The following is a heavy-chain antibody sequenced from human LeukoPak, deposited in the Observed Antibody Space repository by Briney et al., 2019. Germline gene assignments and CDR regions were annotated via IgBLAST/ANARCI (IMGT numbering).Heavy chain of an antibody. D-gene: IGHD3-10*01. CDR1: GGSFIDYS. V-gene: IGHV4-34*01. J-gene: IGHJ4*02. CDR3: ARHRATGITMVRGVPSPLDY. CDR2: INHSGIT. Sequence: SEILSLTCSVSGGSFIDYSWSWIRQPPGKGLEWIGEINHSGITNYNPSLESRITMSVDTSKNQFSLKLSSVTAADTAVYYCARHRATGITMVRGVPSPLDYWGQGTLVTVSS.